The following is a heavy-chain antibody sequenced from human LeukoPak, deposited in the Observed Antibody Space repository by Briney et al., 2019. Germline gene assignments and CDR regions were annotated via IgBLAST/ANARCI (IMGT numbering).Heavy chain of an antibody. D-gene: IGHD6-19*01. V-gene: IGHV3-30*18. CDR2: ISYDGSNK. J-gene: IGHJ6*02. CDR3: AEDRGSGKMYYYYGMDV. Sequence: GGSLRLSCAASGFTFSSYGMHWVRQAPGKGLEWVAVISYDGSNKYYADSVKGRFTISRDNSKNTLYLQMNSLRAEDTAVYYCAEDRGSGKMYYYYGMDVWGQGTTVTVSS. CDR1: GFTFSSYG.